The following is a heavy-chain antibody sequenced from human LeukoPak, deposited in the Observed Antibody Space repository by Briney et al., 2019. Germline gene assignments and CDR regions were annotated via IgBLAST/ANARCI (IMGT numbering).Heavy chain of an antibody. J-gene: IGHJ4*02. Sequence: GRSLRLSCAASGFTFSSYSMNWVRQAPGKGLEWVSYISSSSSTIYYADSVKGRFTISRDNAKNSLYLQMNSLRAEDTAVYYCAREMSSVTMIVVVIPLPFDYWGQGTLVTVSS. CDR2: ISSSSSTI. D-gene: IGHD3-22*01. CDR3: AREMSSVTMIVVVIPLPFDY. CDR1: GFTFSSYS. V-gene: IGHV3-48*01.